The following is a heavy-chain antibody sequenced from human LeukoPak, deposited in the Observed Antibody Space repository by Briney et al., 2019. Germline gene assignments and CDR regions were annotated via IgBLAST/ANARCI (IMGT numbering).Heavy chain of an antibody. CDR2: IRYDGSNK. D-gene: IGHD2-15*01. CDR1: GFTFSSYG. V-gene: IGHV3-30*02. Sequence: GGSLRLSCAASGFTFSSYGMHWVRQAPGKGLEWVAFIRYDGSNKYYADSVKGRFTISRDNSKNTLYLQMNSLRAEDTAVYYCAKLNEIGYCSGGSCYFDYWGQGTLVTVSS. J-gene: IGHJ4*02. CDR3: AKLNEIGYCSGGSCYFDY.